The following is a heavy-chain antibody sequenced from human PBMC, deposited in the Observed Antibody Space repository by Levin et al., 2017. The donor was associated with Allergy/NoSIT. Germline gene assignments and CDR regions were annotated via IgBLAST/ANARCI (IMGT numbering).Heavy chain of an antibody. CDR1: GGTFSSYS. D-gene: IGHD2-15*01. J-gene: IGHJ4*02. CDR3: ALGYCSGGSCYSAVGDS. V-gene: IGHV1-69*13. CDR2: IIPIFGTA. Sequence: GASVKVSCKASGGTFSSYSISWVRQAPGQGLEWMGGIIPIFGTANYAQKFQGRVTITADESTSTAYVELSSLRSEDTAMYYCALGYCSGGSCYSAVGDSWGQGTLVTVSS.